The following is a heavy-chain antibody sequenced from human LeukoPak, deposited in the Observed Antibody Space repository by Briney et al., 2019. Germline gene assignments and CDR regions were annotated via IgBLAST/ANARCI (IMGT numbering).Heavy chain of an antibody. Sequence: ASVKVSCKASGYTFTSYDIHWVRQATGQGLVWMGWMNPNSGNTGYAQKFHGRATMTRNTTISTAYMKLSSLRSEDTAVYYCARAEAAGTYYYYGMDVWGQGTTVTVSS. CDR1: GYTFTSYD. CDR3: ARAEAAGTYYYYGMDV. J-gene: IGHJ6*02. CDR2: MNPNSGNT. D-gene: IGHD6-13*01. V-gene: IGHV1-8*01.